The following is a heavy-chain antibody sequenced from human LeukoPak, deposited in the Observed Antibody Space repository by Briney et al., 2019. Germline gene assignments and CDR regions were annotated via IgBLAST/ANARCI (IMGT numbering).Heavy chain of an antibody. CDR3: AKGIEVVPAATYGWFDP. CDR1: GFTLSSYG. D-gene: IGHD2-2*01. V-gene: IGHV3-30*18. CDR2: ISYDGSNK. J-gene: IGHJ5*02. Sequence: SGGSLRLSCAASGFTLSSYGMHWVRQAPGKGLEWVAVISYDGSNKYYADSVKGRFTISRDNSKNTLYLQMNSLRAEDTAVYYCAKGIEVVPAATYGWFDPWGQGTLVTVSS.